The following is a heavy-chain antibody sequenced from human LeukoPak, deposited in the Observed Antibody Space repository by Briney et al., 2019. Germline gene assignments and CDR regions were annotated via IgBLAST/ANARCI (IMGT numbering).Heavy chain of an antibody. CDR1: GFTFSSHW. Sequence: GGSLRLSCAASGFTFSSHWMSWVRQAPGKGLEWVANIKQDGSEKYYVDSVKGRFTISRDNANNSLYLQMNSLRAEDTAVYYCARSQGIAAATYPIDSWGQGTLVTVSS. V-gene: IGHV3-7*01. D-gene: IGHD6-13*01. J-gene: IGHJ4*02. CDR2: IKQDGSEK. CDR3: ARSQGIAAATYPIDS.